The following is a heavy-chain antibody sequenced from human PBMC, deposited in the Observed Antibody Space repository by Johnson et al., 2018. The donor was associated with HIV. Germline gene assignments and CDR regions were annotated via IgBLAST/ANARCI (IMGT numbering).Heavy chain of an antibody. CDR2: IYSGGST. CDR3: ARDGESQQLPLGDAFDV. V-gene: IGHV3-66*01. D-gene: IGHD6-13*01. J-gene: IGHJ3*01. Sequence: VQLVESGGGLVQSGGSLRLSCGASGFSVSHTYMNWVRQAPGKGLEWVSVIYSGGSTYYADSVRGRFTISRDNSKNTLYLQMSSLRAEDTAMYYCARDGESQQLPLGDAFDVWGQGTMVTVSS. CDR1: GFSVSHTY.